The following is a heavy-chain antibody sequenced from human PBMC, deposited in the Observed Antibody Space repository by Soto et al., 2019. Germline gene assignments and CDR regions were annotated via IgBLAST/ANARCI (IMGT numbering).Heavy chain of an antibody. V-gene: IGHV3-30*18. CDR1: GFTFSSYA. Sequence: GGSLRLSCAASGFTFSSYAMNWVRQAPGKGLEWVAVISYDGSNKYYADSVKGRFTISRDNSKNTLYLQMNSLRAEDTAVYYCAKDLYRTYYYYYYGMDVWGQGTTVTVS. CDR2: ISYDGSNK. D-gene: IGHD2-2*02. CDR3: AKDLYRTYYYYYYGMDV. J-gene: IGHJ6*02.